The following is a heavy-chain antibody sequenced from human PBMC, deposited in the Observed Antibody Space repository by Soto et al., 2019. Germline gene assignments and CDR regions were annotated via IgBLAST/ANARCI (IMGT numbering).Heavy chain of an antibody. V-gene: IGHV4-61*01. CDR2: LYYDGSA. Sequence: PXERLSLTCTVYGCSVKSDHYWTWIRLPPGKGPEWIGYLYYDGSAYYNPSLKSRVVISVDTSKNQFSLKMTSVTTADTAVYYCARCWDGLDVWGQGNTVTVSS. D-gene: IGHD3-16*01. CDR1: GCSVKSDHY. CDR3: ARCWDGLDV. J-gene: IGHJ6*02.